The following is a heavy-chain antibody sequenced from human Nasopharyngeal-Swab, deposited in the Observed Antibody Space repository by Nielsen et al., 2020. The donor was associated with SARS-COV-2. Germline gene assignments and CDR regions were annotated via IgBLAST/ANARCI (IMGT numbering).Heavy chain of an antibody. CDR3: ARAGDRFGELLFFDH. D-gene: IGHD3-10*01. Sequence: WVRQAPGQGLEWMGWISAYNGNTNYAQKLQGRVTMTTDTSTGTAYMELRSLRSDDTAVYYCARAGDRFGELLFFDHWGQGNLVTVSS. J-gene: IGHJ4*02. CDR2: ISAYNGNT. V-gene: IGHV1-18*01.